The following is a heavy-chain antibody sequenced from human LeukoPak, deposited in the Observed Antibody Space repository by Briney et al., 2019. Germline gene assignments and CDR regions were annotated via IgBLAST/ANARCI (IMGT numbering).Heavy chain of an antibody. CDR2: INHSGST. Sequence: SETLSLTCAVYGGSFSGYYWSWIRQPPGKGLEWIGEINHSGSTNYNPSLKSRVTISVDTSKNQFSLKLSSVTAADTAVYYCARDHYYDSSGYYYGFDSWGQGTLVTVSS. D-gene: IGHD3-22*01. J-gene: IGHJ4*02. CDR3: ARDHYYDSSGYYYGFDS. CDR1: GGSFSGYY. V-gene: IGHV4-34*01.